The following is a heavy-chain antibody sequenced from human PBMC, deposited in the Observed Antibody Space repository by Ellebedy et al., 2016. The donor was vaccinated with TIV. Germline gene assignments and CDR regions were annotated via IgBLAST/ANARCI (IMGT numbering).Heavy chain of an antibody. CDR3: ARGDNYYYDSSGYYYSY. Sequence: ASVKVSCKASGYTFTSYFLYWVRQAPGQGLEWMGIINPTSGSSNYAQKFQGRITVTRDTSTSTVYMELSSLRSEDTAVYYCARGDNYYYDSSGYYYSYWGQGTLVTVSS. CDR1: GYTFTSYF. J-gene: IGHJ4*02. V-gene: IGHV1-46*01. D-gene: IGHD3-22*01. CDR2: INPTSGSS.